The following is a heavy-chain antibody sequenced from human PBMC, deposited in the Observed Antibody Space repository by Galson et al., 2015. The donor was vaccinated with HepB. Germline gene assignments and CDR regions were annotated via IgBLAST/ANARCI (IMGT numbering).Heavy chain of an antibody. D-gene: IGHD1-1*01. CDR1: GFTFSSYA. J-gene: IGHJ4*02. CDR3: ARPWKGVRYFDY. Sequence: SLRLSCAASGFTFSSYAMHWVRQAPGKGLEWVAVISYDGSNKYYADSVKGRFTISRDNSKNTLYLQMNSLRAEDTAVYYCARPWKGVRYFDYWGQGTLVTVSS. V-gene: IGHV3-30-3*01. CDR2: ISYDGSNK.